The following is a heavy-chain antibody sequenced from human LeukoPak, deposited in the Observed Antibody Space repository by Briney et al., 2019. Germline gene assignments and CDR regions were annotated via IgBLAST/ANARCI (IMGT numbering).Heavy chain of an antibody. V-gene: IGHV1-2*02. J-gene: IGHJ5*02. CDR1: GYTFTGYY. Sequence: ASVKVSCKASGYTFTGYYMHWVRQAPGQGLEWMGWINPNSGGTNYAQKFQGRVTMTRDTSISTAYMELSSLRSDDTAVYYCARPAVATIDWFDPWGQGTLVTVSS. D-gene: IGHD6-19*01. CDR3: ARPAVATIDWFDP. CDR2: INPNSGGT.